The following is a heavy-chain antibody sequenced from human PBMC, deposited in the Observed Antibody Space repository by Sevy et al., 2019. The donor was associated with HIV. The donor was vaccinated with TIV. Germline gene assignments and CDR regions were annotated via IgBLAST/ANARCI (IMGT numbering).Heavy chain of an antibody. CDR2: IKQDGSEK. CDR1: GFTFISYW. J-gene: IGHJ3*02. CDR3: ARDLLEEDAFDI. Sequence: GGPLRPSCAASGFTFISYWMSWVRQAPGKGLEWVANIKQDGSEKYYVDSVKGRFTISRDNAKNSLYLQMNSLRAEDTAVYYCARDLLEEDAFDIWGQGTMVTVSS. V-gene: IGHV3-7*03. D-gene: IGHD1-1*01.